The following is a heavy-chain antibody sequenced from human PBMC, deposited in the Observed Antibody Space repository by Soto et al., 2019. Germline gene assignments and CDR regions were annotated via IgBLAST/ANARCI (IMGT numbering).Heavy chain of an antibody. D-gene: IGHD6-6*01. Sequence: GGSLRLSCAASGFTFDDYNMHWVRQAPGKGLEWVSLISWDGGSTYYADSVKGRFTISRDNSKNSLYLQMNSLRTEDTALYYCAKDGRSDSSSAYFDYWGQGTLVTVSS. V-gene: IGHV3-43*01. CDR3: AKDGRSDSSSAYFDY. CDR2: ISWDGGST. CDR1: GFTFDDYN. J-gene: IGHJ4*02.